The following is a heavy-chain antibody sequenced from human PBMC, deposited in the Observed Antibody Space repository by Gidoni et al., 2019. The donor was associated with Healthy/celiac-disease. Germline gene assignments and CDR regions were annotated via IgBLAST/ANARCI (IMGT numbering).Heavy chain of an antibody. Sequence: EVKLVESGGGLVQPGRSLRLSCTASGFTFGDYAMSWVRQAPGKGLEWVGFIRSKAYGGTTEYAASVKGRFTISRDDSKSIAYLQMNSLKTEDTAVYYCTRDQSGYDWDYGMDVWGQGTTVTVSS. CDR2: IRSKAYGGTT. CDR3: TRDQSGYDWDYGMDV. D-gene: IGHD5-12*01. CDR1: GFTFGDYA. V-gene: IGHV3-49*04. J-gene: IGHJ6*02.